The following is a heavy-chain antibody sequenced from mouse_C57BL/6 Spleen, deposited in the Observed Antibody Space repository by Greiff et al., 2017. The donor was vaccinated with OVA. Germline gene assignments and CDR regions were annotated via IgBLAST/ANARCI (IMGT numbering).Heavy chain of an antibody. CDR2: ISDGGSYT. V-gene: IGHV5-4*03. CDR1: GFTFSSYA. CDR3: ANYDYDGYAMDY. J-gene: IGHJ4*01. Sequence: EVKVVESGGGLVKPGGSLKLSCAASGFTFSSYAMSWVRQTPEKRLEWVATISDGGSYTYYPDNVKGRFTISRDNAKNNLYLQMSHLKSEDTAMYYCANYDYDGYAMDYWGQGTSVTVSA. D-gene: IGHD2-4*01.